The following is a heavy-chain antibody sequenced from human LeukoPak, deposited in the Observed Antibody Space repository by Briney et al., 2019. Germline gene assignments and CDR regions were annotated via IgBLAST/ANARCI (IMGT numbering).Heavy chain of an antibody. CDR3: ARDAAGTMIVVVTVFDY. Sequence: ASVKVSCKASGYTFTSYGISWVRQAPGQGLEWMGWISAYNGNTNYAQTLQGRVTMTTDTSTSTAYMELRSLRSDDTAVYYCARDAAGTMIVVVTVFDYWGQGTLVTVSS. V-gene: IGHV1-18*01. D-gene: IGHD3-22*01. CDR1: GYTFTSYG. CDR2: ISAYNGNT. J-gene: IGHJ4*02.